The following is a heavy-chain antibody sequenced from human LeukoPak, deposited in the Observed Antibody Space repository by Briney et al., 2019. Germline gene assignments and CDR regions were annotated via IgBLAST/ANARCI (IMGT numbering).Heavy chain of an antibody. V-gene: IGHV3-48*03. D-gene: IGHD3-10*01. CDR3: AKAYYGSGSPLDWFDP. CDR1: GFTFSSYE. Sequence: GGSLRLSCAASGFTFSSYEMNWVRQAPGKGLEWVSYISSSGSTIYYADSVKGRFTISRDNSKNTLYLQMNSLRAEDTAVYYCAKAYYGSGSPLDWFDPWGQGTLVTVSS. J-gene: IGHJ5*02. CDR2: ISSSGSTI.